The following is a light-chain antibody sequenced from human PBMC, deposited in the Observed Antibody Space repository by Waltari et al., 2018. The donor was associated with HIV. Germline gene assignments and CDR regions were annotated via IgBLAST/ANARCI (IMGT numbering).Light chain of an antibody. CDR2: DVS. J-gene: IGKJ2*01. CDR1: QSINTA. Sequence: IGMTRCPATLSVSPGKRATLSCRASQSINTALAWYQQKPGQAPRLLIYDVSTRATGVPTRFSGGGSGTEFTLTRSSTQSEDFGVDNCQQYKQLPQYIFGQGTKLEI. CDR3: QQYKQLPQYI. V-gene: IGKV3-15*01.